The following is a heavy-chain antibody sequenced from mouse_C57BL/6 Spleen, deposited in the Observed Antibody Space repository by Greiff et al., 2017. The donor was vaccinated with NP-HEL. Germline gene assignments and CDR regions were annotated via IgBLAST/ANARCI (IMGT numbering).Heavy chain of an antibody. CDR2: ISSGSSTI. CDR1: GFTFSDYG. V-gene: IGHV5-17*01. CDR3: ARKYFDY. Sequence: EVKLQESGGGLVKPGGSLKLSCAASGFTFSDYGMHWVRQAPEKGLEWVANISSGSSTIYYADTVKGRFTISRDNAKNTLFLQMTSLRSEDTAMYYCARKYFDYWGQGTTLTVSS. J-gene: IGHJ2*01.